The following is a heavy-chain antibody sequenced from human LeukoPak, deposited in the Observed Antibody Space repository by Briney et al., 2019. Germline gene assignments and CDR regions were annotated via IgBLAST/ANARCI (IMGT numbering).Heavy chain of an antibody. CDR2: IIPIFGIA. V-gene: IGHV1-69*04. CDR1: GGTFSSYA. D-gene: IGHD5-18*01. CDR3: ARSGYSYGSRHYYFDY. J-gene: IGHJ4*02. Sequence: GASVKVSCKASGGTFSSYAISWVRQAPGQGLEWMGRIIPIFGIANYAQKFQGRVTITADKSTSTAYMELSSLRSEDTAVYYCARSGYSYGSRHYYFDYWAREPWSPSPQ.